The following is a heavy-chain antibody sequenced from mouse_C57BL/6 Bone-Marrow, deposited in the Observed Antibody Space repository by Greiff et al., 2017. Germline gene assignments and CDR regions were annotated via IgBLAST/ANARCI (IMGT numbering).Heavy chain of an antibody. CDR1: GYTFTSYW. CDR3: AKLGAMDY. J-gene: IGHJ4*01. CDR2: IDPSDSYT. D-gene: IGHD4-1*01. V-gene: IGHV1-59*01. Sequence: VQLQQPGAELVRPGTSVKLSCKASGYTFTSYWMHWVKQRPGQGLEWIGVIDPSDSYTTYNQKFKGKATLTVDPSSSTAYMQLSSLTSEDSAVYYCAKLGAMDYWGQGTSVTVSS.